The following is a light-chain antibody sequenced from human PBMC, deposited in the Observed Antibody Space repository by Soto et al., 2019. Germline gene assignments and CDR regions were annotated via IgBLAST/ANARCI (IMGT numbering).Light chain of an antibody. Sequence: QSALTQPASVSGSPGQSITISCTGTSSDFANYNYVSWYQQYPGKAPKLMIYEVSNRPSGVSNRFSGSKSGSTASLTISGLQAEDEADYYCSSYASSSTWLFGGGTKLTVL. J-gene: IGLJ3*02. V-gene: IGLV2-14*01. CDR1: SSDFANYNY. CDR2: EVS. CDR3: SSYASSSTWL.